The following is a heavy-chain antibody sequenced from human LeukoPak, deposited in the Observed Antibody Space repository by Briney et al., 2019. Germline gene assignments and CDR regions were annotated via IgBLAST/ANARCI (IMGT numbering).Heavy chain of an antibody. CDR3: AKEKPDDYYDSTSYDAFDI. J-gene: IGHJ3*02. CDR1: GFTFGSYA. Sequence: GGSLRLSCAASGFTFGSYAMSWVRQAPGKGLEWVSAISGSGGSTYYADSVKGRLTISRDNSKNTLYLQMNSLRAEDTAVYYCAKEKPDDYYDSTSYDAFDIWGQGTMVTVSS. V-gene: IGHV3-23*01. D-gene: IGHD3-22*01. CDR2: ISGSGGST.